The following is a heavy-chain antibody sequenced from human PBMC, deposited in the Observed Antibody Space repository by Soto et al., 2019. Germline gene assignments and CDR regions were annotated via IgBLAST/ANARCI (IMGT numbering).Heavy chain of an antibody. CDR1: GFIFDNHA. CDR2: VSWNSGSI. Sequence: EVQLVESGGGLVQPGRSLRLSCAASGFIFDNHAMNWVRQAPGKGLEWVAGVSWNSGSIDYADSVKGRFTISRDNAKNSLYLQMNSLIAEDTAFYYCARDRCGGDCYSFDYWGQGTLVTVSS. CDR3: ARDRCGGDCYSFDY. V-gene: IGHV3-9*01. J-gene: IGHJ4*02. D-gene: IGHD2-21*02.